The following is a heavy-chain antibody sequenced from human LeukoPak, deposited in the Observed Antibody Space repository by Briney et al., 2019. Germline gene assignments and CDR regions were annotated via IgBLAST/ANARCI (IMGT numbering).Heavy chain of an antibody. J-gene: IGHJ4*02. V-gene: IGHV3-23*01. CDR3: VKDLTPVDCYYDY. CDR2: ISGSGGST. Sequence: PGGSLRLSCAASGFTFSSYAMSWVRQAPGKGLGWVSAISGSGGSTYYADSVKGQFTIPRDNSKNTLYLQMNSLRAEDTAVYYCVKDLTPVDCYYDYWGQGTLVTVSS. CDR1: GFTFSSYA. D-gene: IGHD2-21*02.